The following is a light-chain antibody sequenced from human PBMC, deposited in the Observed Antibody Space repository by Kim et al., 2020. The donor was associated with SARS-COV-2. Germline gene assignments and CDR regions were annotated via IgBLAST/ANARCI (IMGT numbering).Light chain of an antibody. V-gene: IGLV3-19*01. Sequence: AVGQTVRITCQGDRLRSYYASWYQQKPGQAPVLVIYGKNNRPSGIPDRFSGSSSGNTASLTITGAQAEDEADYYCNSRDSSGNHLVFGGGTKLTVL. CDR1: RLRSYY. CDR2: GKN. J-gene: IGLJ2*01. CDR3: NSRDSSGNHLV.